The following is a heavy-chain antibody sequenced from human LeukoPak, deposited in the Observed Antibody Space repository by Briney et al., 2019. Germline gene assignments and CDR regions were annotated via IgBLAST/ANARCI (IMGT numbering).Heavy chain of an antibody. V-gene: IGHV3-30-3*01. CDR2: ISYDGSNK. J-gene: IGHJ4*02. Sequence: GRSLRLSCAASGFTFSSYAMHWVRQAPGKGLEWVAVISYDGSNKYYADSVKGRFTISRDNAKNSLYLQMNSLRAEDTAVYYCARDGRFDFWSGYYSGELDYWGQGTLVTVSS. CDR3: ARDGRFDFWSGYYSGELDY. D-gene: IGHD3-3*01. CDR1: GFTFSSYA.